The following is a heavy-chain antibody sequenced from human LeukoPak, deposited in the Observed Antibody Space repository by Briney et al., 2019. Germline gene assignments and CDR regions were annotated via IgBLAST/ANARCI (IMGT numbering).Heavy chain of an antibody. D-gene: IGHD5-18*01. CDR2: IYYSGST. Sequence: SETLSLTCTVSGGSLSSSSYYWGWIRQPPGKGLEWIGSIYYSGSTYYNPSLKSRVTISVDTSKNQFSLKLSSVTAADTAVYHCARIGYGFSYGQGVDVWGQGTTVTVS. J-gene: IGHJ6*02. V-gene: IGHV4-39*01. CDR1: GGSLSSSSYY. CDR3: ARIGYGFSYGQGVDV.